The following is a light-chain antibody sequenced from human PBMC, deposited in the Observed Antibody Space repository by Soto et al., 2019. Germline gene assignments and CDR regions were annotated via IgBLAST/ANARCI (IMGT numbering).Light chain of an antibody. CDR1: QSIGCC. J-gene: IGKJ1*01. CDR3: QQYNSYLWA. Sequence: PLTLYPSTLSASLGDRPTISCRVSQSIGCCLAWYQLKPGRAPKVLIYAASILASGVPSRFSGSGFATEFSLTISGLQPEDFATYFCQQYNSYLWAFGQGTKVDIK. V-gene: IGKV1-5*01. CDR2: AAS.